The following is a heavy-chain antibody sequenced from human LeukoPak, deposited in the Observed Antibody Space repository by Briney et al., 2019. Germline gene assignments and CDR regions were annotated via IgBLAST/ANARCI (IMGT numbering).Heavy chain of an antibody. D-gene: IGHD6-19*01. Sequence: PSETPSLTCTVSGGSISSSSYYWGWIRQPPGKGLEWIGSIYYSGSTYYNPSLKSRVTISVDTSKNQFSLKLRSVTAADTAVYYCARDIAVAGTGIIGYWGQGTLVTVSS. CDR2: IYYSGST. CDR1: GGSISSSSYY. CDR3: ARDIAVAGTGIIGY. V-gene: IGHV4-39*01. J-gene: IGHJ4*02.